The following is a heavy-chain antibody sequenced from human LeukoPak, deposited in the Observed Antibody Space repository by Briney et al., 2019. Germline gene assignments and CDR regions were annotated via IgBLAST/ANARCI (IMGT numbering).Heavy chain of an antibody. Sequence: ASGKISCKVYGYTFTAYYMHWVQQPPEKGLEWMGLVDPEDGETIYAEKFQGRVTITADTSTDTAYIELSRLRSEDAGVYYCARVGRWGSRVDYWGQGTLVTVSS. J-gene: IGHJ4*02. CDR2: VDPEDGET. V-gene: IGHV1-69-2*01. CDR3: ARVGRWGSRVDY. D-gene: IGHD7-27*01. CDR1: GYTFTAYY.